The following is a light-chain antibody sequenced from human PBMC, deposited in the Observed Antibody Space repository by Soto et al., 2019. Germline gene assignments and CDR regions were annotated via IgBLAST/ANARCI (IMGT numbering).Light chain of an antibody. CDR2: LEGSGSY. Sequence: QPVLTQSSSASVSLGSSVKLTCTLSSGHSSYIIAWHHQQPGKAPRYLMKLEGSGSYNKGSGVPDRFSGSSSGADRYLTISNLQFEDEADYYCETWDSNPRVFGGGTQLTVL. CDR3: ETWDSNPRV. CDR1: SGHSSYI. J-gene: IGLJ3*02. V-gene: IGLV4-60*02.